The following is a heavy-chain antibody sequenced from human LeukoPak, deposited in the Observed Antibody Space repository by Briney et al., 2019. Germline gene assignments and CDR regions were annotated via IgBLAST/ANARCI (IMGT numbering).Heavy chain of an antibody. CDR2: IWYDGSDK. Sequence: GGSLRLSCAAPGFTFSSYGMHWVRQAPGKGLEWVAVIWYDGSDKYYADSVKGRFTISRDNSKNTLYLQMNSLRAEDTAVYYCAKDKDYGYYMDVWGKGTTVTVSS. J-gene: IGHJ6*03. V-gene: IGHV3-33*06. CDR3: AKDKDYGYYMDV. D-gene: IGHD3-16*01. CDR1: GFTFSSYG.